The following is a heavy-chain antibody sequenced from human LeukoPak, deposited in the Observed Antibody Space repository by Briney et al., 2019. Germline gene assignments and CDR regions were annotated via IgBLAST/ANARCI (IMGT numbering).Heavy chain of an antibody. V-gene: IGHV3-74*01. Sequence: GGSLRLSCAASGFTFSSYCMHWVRHAPGKGPVWVARTNRDGSSTAYADSVKGRFTISKDNAKNTLYLLMNSLRAEDTAVYYCARDSVEWYIFDYWGQGTLVTVSS. CDR1: GFTFSSYC. J-gene: IGHJ4*02. D-gene: IGHD3-3*01. CDR2: TNRDGSST. CDR3: ARDSVEWYIFDY.